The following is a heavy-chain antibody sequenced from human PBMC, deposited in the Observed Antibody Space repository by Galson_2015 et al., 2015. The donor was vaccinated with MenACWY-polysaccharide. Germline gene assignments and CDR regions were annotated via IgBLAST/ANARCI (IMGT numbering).Heavy chain of an antibody. Sequence: SLRLSCAASGFTFSDYWMHWVRQAPGTGLVWVSRINSDGSGTSYADSVKGRFTISRDNAKNTLYLQMNSLRAEDTAVYYCARGIISMVRGVGITSSWFDPWGQGTLVIVSS. CDR2: INSDGSGT. V-gene: IGHV3-74*01. J-gene: IGHJ5*02. D-gene: IGHD3-10*01. CDR1: GFTFSDYW. CDR3: ARGIISMVRGVGITSSWFDP.